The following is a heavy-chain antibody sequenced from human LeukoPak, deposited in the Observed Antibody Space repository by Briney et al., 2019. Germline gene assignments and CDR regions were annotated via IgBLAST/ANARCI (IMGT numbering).Heavy chain of an antibody. V-gene: IGHV3-21*01. D-gene: IGHD6-13*01. J-gene: IGHJ4*02. CDR1: GFTFSSYA. Sequence: GGSLRLSCAASGFTFSSYAMSWVRQAPGKGLEWVSSISSSSSYIYYADSVKGRFTISRDNAKNSLYLQMNSLRAEDTAVYYCARDPGIAAAKKYYFDYWGQGTLVTVSS. CDR2: ISSSSSYI. CDR3: ARDPGIAAAKKYYFDY.